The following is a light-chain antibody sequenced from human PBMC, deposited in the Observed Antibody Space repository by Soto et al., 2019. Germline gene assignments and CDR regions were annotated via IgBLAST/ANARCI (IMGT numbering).Light chain of an antibody. CDR1: QSLLHSNGYNY. V-gene: IGKV2-28*01. J-gene: IGKJ3*01. CDR3: MQAPRGFT. Sequence: DIVMTQSPLSLPVTPGEPASISCRSSQSLLHSNGYNYLDWYLQKPGQSPQLLIYLGSNRASGVPDRFSGSGSGTDFTLKISRVEAEDVGVYYCMQAPRGFTLGPGTKVDIK. CDR2: LGS.